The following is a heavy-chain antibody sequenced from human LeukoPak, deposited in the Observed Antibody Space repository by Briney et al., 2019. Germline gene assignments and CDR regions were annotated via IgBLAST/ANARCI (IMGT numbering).Heavy chain of an antibody. J-gene: IGHJ6*02. CDR1: GFTFSSYS. CDR2: ISSSSSTM. V-gene: IGHV3-48*01. D-gene: IGHD5-12*01. CDR3: AREGAYSEWLRYYYYYGMDV. Sequence: GGSLRLSCAASGFTFSSYSMNWVRQAPGKGLEWVSYISSSSSTMYYADSVKGRFTISRDNAKNSLYLQMNSLRAEDTAVYYCAREGAYSEWLRYYYYYGMDVWGQGTTVTVSS.